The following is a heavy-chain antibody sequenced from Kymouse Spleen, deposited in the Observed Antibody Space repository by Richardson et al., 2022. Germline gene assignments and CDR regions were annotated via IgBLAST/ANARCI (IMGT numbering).Heavy chain of an antibody. J-gene: IGHJ4*02. D-gene: IGHD2-15*01. Sequence: EVQLVESGGGLVQPGGSLRLSCAASGFTFSSYSMNWVRQAPGKGLEWVSYISSSSSTIYYADSVKGRFTISRDNAKNSLYLQMNSLRDEDTAVYYCARYCSGGSCYVDTAMVFDYWGQGTLVTVSS. CDR1: GFTFSSYS. CDR3: ARYCSGGSCYVDTAMVFDY. V-gene: IGHV3-48*02. CDR2: ISSSSSTI.